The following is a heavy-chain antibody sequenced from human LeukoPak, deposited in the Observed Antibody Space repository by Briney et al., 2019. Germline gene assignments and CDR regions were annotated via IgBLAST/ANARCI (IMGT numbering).Heavy chain of an antibody. Sequence: ASVKVSCKASGYTFTSYYMHWVRQAPGQGLEWMGIINPSGGSTSYAQKFQGRVTMTRDTSTSTVYMELSSLRSEDTAVYYCATYCSGGSCYPRAWDYWGQGTLVTVSS. J-gene: IGHJ4*02. CDR3: ATYCSGGSCYPRAWDY. V-gene: IGHV1-46*01. CDR1: GYTFTSYY. D-gene: IGHD2-15*01. CDR2: INPSGGST.